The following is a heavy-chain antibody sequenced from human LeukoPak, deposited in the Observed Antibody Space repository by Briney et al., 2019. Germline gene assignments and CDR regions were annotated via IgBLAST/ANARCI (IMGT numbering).Heavy chain of an antibody. CDR1: GFTVSTNS. D-gene: IGHD4/OR15-4a*01. J-gene: IGHJ4*02. Sequence: GGSLRLSCTVSGFTVSTNSMSWVRQAPGKGLEWVSFIYSDNTHYSDSVKGRFTISRDNSKNTLYLQMNSLRAEDTAVYYCARRAGAYSHPYDYWGQGTLVTVSS. CDR3: ARRAGAYSHPYDY. V-gene: IGHV3-53*01. CDR2: IYSDNT.